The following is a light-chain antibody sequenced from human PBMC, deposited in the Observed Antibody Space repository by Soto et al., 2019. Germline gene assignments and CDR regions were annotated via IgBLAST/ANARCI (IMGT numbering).Light chain of an antibody. CDR1: QSVLYSSKNKNF. CDR2: WAS. V-gene: IGKV4-1*01. Sequence: DIVMTQSPESLSVSLGERATINCKSSQSVLYSSKNKNFLAWYQQKPGQPPKLLLYWASTRDSGVPDRFSGSGSGTDFTLTITSLEAEGGAVYYCQQYYSAPLTFGGGTKVEIK. CDR3: QQYYSAPLT. J-gene: IGKJ4*01.